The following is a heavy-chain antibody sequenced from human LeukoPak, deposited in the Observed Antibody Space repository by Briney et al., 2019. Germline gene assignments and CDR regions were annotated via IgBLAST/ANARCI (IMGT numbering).Heavy chain of an antibody. D-gene: IGHD5-18*01. V-gene: IGHV3-7*01. CDR3: ARDPSRGYTYGYGDL. CDR2: IMKDGTEK. J-gene: IGHJ4*02. CDR1: RFSISGYW. Sequence: GGSLRLSCAAARFSISGYWMNWVRQAPGKGLEWVANIMKDGTEKYYVDSVKGRCTISRDNAKNSLYLQMNSLRAEDAAVYYCARDPSRGYTYGYGDLWGQGTLVTVSS.